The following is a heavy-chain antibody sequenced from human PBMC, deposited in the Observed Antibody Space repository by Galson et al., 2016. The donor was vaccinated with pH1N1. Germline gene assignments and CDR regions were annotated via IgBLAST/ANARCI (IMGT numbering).Heavy chain of an antibody. CDR3: ARMFVERLFGDDSGVFDF. Sequence: SETLSLTCVVSGGPITNSDYYWGWIRQPPGKGLDWITAIYYTGNTYYNPSLKNRVSISVDTSKNQFSLNVTSVTAADTAVYYCARMFVERLFGDDSGVFDFWGQGTLVTVSS. D-gene: IGHD4-23*01. V-gene: IGHV4-39*07. CDR1: GGPITNSDYY. CDR2: IYYTGNT. J-gene: IGHJ4*02.